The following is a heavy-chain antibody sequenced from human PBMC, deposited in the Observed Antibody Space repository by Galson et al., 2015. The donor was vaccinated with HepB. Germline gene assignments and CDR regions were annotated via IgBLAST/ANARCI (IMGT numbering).Heavy chain of an antibody. J-gene: IGHJ4*02. Sequence: SLRLSCAASGFTFGDYSMSWFRQAPGKGLEWVGRVKSETDGETTDYGALVKGRFTISRDDSKNMVYLQMNSLKTEDTAVYYCSAGKWWEDYWGQGTLVTVSS. CDR2: VKSETDGETT. D-gene: IGHD2-15*01. CDR1: GFTFGDYS. V-gene: IGHV3-15*01. CDR3: SAGKWWEDY.